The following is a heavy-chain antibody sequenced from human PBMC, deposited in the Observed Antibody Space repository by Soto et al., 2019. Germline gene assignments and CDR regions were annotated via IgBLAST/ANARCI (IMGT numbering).Heavy chain of an antibody. Sequence: SETLSLTCTVSGGSISSYYWSWIRQPPGKGLEWIGYIYYSGSTNYNPSLKSRVTISVDTFKNQFSLKLSPVTAADTAVYYCARHTPYYDFWSGPRGGFDYWGQGTLVTVSS. CDR2: IYYSGST. CDR1: GGSISSYY. D-gene: IGHD3-3*01. V-gene: IGHV4-59*08. CDR3: ARHTPYYDFWSGPRGGFDY. J-gene: IGHJ4*02.